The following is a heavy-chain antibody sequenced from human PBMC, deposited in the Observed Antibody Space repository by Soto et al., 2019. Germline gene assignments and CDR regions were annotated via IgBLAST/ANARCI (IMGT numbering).Heavy chain of an antibody. CDR1: GFTFSNAW. CDR3: TTEYCSSTSCSYYYYYYMDV. J-gene: IGHJ6*03. D-gene: IGHD2-2*01. Sequence: EVQLVESGGGLVKPGGSLRLSCAASGFTFSNAWMSWVRQAPGKGLEWVGRIKSKTDGGTTDYAAPVKGRFTISRDDSKNPLYLQMNSLKTEDTAVYYCTTEYCSSTSCSYYYYYYMDVWGKGTTVTVSS. V-gene: IGHV3-15*01. CDR2: IKSKTDGGTT.